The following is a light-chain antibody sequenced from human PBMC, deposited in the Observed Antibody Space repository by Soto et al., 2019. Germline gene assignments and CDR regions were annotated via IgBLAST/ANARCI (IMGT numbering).Light chain of an antibody. CDR3: QQSSNWPLST. Sequence: EIVLTQSPATLSLSPGERATLSCRASQSVSSYLAWYQQKPGQAPRLLIYDASNRATGIPARFSGSGSGTHFTLTISSLEPEDFAVYYCQQSSNWPLSTFGPGTKVDIK. CDR1: QSVSSY. CDR2: DAS. J-gene: IGKJ3*01. V-gene: IGKV3-11*01.